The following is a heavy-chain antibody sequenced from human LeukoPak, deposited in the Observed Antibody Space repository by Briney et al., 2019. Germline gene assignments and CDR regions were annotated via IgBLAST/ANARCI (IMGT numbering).Heavy chain of an antibody. Sequence: PGGSLRLSCAASGFTFSDYYMSWIRQAPGKGLEWVSAISGSGGSTYYADSVKGRFTISRDNSKNTLYLQMNSLRAEDTAVYYCAKVGVTVKSGAFDIWGQGTMVTVSS. CDR3: AKVGVTVKSGAFDI. D-gene: IGHD4-17*01. J-gene: IGHJ3*02. CDR2: ISGSGGST. V-gene: IGHV3-23*01. CDR1: GFTFSDYY.